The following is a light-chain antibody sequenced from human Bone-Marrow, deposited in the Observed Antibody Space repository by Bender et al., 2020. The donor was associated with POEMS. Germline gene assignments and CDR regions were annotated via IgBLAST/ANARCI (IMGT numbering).Light chain of an antibody. J-gene: IGLJ1*01. CDR1: NTDTSYYKY. CDR3: SSYAGNNNYV. V-gene: IGLV2-14*03. CDR2: DVS. Sequence: QSALTQPASVSGSPGQSITISCTGTNTDTSYYKYVVWYQQHPGTAPKVIIYDVSNRPSGVSNRFSGSKSGSTASLTISGLQGEDEAHYYCSSYAGNNNYVFGGGTKVTVL.